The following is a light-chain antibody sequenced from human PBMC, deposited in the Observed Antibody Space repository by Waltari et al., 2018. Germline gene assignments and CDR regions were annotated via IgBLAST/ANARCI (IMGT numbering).Light chain of an antibody. CDR3: HSYDDNVSGSV. Sequence: QSVLTQPPSVSGAPGQRVTISCTGSRSNIGAGFDVQWFHQLPGMAPKLLIHGTNVRPSGGPARCSGSKSGTSASRAITGLQVEDEGDYCCHSYDDNVSGSVFGGGTRLTVL. V-gene: IGLV1-40*01. J-gene: IGLJ3*02. CDR1: RSNIGAGFD. CDR2: GTN.